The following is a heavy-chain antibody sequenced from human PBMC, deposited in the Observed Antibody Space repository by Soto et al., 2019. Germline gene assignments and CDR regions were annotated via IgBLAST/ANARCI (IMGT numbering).Heavy chain of an antibody. CDR2: VSSSGGTT. D-gene: IGHD2-2*01. J-gene: IGHJ4*01. V-gene: IGHV3-23*01. CDR3: AKVSRGVVVTAAMY. CDR1: GFTFSSYG. Sequence: GGSLRLSCAASGFTFSSYGMSWVRQAPGKGLEWVSAVSSSGGTTNYAGSVKGRFTISRDNSKNTLYLQMNSLRAEDTAVYYCAKVSRGVVVTAAMYWGQGTLVTVSS.